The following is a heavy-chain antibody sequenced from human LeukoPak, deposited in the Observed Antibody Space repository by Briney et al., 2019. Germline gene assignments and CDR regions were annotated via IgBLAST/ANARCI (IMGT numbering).Heavy chain of an antibody. D-gene: IGHD2-15*01. J-gene: IGHJ4*02. CDR2: ISGSGGST. CDR3: AKDLLGSGTRLDY. CDR1: GLTFSNYA. Sequence: GGSLRLSCAASGLTFSNYAISWVRQAPGKGLEWVSAISGSGGSTYYADSVKGRFTISRDNSKNTLYLQMNSLRAEDTAVYYCAKDLLGSGTRLDYWGQGTLVTVSS. V-gene: IGHV3-23*01.